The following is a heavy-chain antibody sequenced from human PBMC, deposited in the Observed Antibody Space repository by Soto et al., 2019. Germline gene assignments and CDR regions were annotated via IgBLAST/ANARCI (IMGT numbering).Heavy chain of an antibody. D-gene: IGHD6-13*01. V-gene: IGHV5-51*01. CDR3: ARSPRSSPYFDY. CDR2: IYPGDSET. CDR1: GYTFSNFW. J-gene: IGHJ4*02. Sequence: GESLKISCQCSGYTFSNFWIAWVRQSPGKGLEYMGIIYPGDSETRYSPSFHGKVTISADRSIGTAYLQWSSLEASDSAFYFCARSPRSSPYFDYWGQGALVTVSS.